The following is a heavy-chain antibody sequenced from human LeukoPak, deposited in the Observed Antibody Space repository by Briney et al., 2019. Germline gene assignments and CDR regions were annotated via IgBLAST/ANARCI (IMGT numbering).Heavy chain of an antibody. CDR2: NNHSGST. CDR3: ARGYCSSTSCYGFDY. D-gene: IGHD2-2*01. V-gene: IGHV4-34*01. J-gene: IGHJ4*02. Sequence: SETLSLTCAVYGGSFSVYYWSWIRQPPGKGLEWIGENNHSGSTNYNPSLKSRVTISVDTSKNQFSLKLSSVTAADTAVYYCARGYCSSTSCYGFDYWGQGTLVTVSS. CDR1: GGSFSVYY.